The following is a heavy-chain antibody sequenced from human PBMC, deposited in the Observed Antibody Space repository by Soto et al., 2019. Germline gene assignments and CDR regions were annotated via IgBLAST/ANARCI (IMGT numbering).Heavy chain of an antibody. Sequence: EVQLLESGGGLVQPGGSLRLSCAASGFSFGSYPMTWVRQAPGKGLEWVSSIGGYGHTTHYAEFVQGRFIISRDDSKKTMDLQMNSLRVEDTAVYYCVKGGPTVIYFDHWGQGNLVSVSS. V-gene: IGHV3-23*01. CDR1: GFSFGSYP. D-gene: IGHD4-17*01. J-gene: IGHJ4*02. CDR3: VKGGPTVIYFDH. CDR2: IGGYGHTT.